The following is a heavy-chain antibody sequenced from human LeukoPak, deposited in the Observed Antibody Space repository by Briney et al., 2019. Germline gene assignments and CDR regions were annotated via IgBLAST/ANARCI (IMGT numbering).Heavy chain of an antibody. D-gene: IGHD2-15*01. CDR3: ARVIGGSSGDF. Sequence: ASVEVSCRASGYTFTGNYIHWVRQAPGQGLEWVGWINPKDGRTNYAQRFQDRVTMTRDTFISTAYMDLSSLRSDDTAVYYCARVIGGSSGDFWGQGTLVTVSS. CDR2: INPKDGRT. CDR1: GYTFTGNY. V-gene: IGHV1-2*02. J-gene: IGHJ4*02.